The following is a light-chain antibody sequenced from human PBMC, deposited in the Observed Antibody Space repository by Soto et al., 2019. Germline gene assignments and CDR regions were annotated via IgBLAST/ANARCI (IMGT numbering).Light chain of an antibody. V-gene: IGLV1-40*01. J-gene: IGLJ2*01. CDR3: QSYDSSLSASVV. Sequence: QSVLTQPPSVSGAPGQRVTISCTGSSSNIGAGYDVHWYQLLPGTAPKLLIYANNNRPSGVPDRFSGSRSGTSASLAITGLQAEDGADYYCQSYDSSLSASVVFGGGTKLTVL. CDR2: ANN. CDR1: SSNIGAGYD.